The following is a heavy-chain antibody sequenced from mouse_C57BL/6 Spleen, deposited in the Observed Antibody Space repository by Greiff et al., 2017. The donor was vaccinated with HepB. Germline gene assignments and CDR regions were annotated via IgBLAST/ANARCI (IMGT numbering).Heavy chain of an antibody. CDR1: GYSFTDYN. Sequence: EVQLQQSGPELVKPGASVKISCKASGYSFTDYNMNWVKQSNGKSLEWIGVINPNYGTTSYNQKFKGKATLTVDKSASTAYMQLNSLTSEDSAVYYCARKDYDSPYYYAMDYWGQGTSVTVSS. CDR3: ARKDYDSPYYYAMDY. J-gene: IGHJ4*01. CDR2: INPNYGTT. V-gene: IGHV1-39*01. D-gene: IGHD2-4*01.